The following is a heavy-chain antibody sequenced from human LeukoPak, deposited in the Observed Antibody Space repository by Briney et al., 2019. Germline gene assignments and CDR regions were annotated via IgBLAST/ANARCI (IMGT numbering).Heavy chain of an antibody. CDR3: ARGEPNDY. V-gene: IGHV3-21*01. D-gene: IGHD1-14*01. CDR1: GFTFSTYS. Sequence: PGGSLRLSCAASGFTFSTYSMNWVRQAPGKGLEWVSSISPSSSFIYYADSVKGQFTISRDNAKNSLSLQMNSLRAEDTAVYYCARGEPNDYWGQGTLVTVSS. CDR2: ISPSSSFI. J-gene: IGHJ4*02.